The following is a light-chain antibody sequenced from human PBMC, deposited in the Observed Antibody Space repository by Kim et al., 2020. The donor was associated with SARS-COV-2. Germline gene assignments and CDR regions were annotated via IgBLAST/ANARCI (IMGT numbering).Light chain of an antibody. CDR2: GAS. V-gene: IGKV3-15*01. CDR3: QQYNNLVG. Sequence: EIVMTQSPATLSVSPGERATLSCRASQSVSSNLAWYQQKPGQAPRLLIYGASTRATGIPARFSGSGSGTEFTLTISSLQSEDFAVYYCQQYNNLVGFCQGTKVVIK. CDR1: QSVSSN. J-gene: IGKJ1*01.